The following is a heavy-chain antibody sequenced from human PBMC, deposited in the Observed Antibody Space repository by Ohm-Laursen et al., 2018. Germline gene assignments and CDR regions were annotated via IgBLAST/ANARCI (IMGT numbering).Heavy chain of an antibody. CDR1: GDSVSSDSGA. V-gene: IGHV6-1*01. CDR3: SRGQRNYYAMDV. Sequence: QTLSLTCAISGDSVSSDSGAWNWIRQSPSRGLEWLGGTHYSSKWVYDYAVSVKSRITITPDTSKNQFSLQLNSVTPEDSAVYYCSRGQRNYYAMDVWGQGTTVTVSS. CDR2: THYSSKWVY. J-gene: IGHJ6*02. D-gene: IGHD1-1*01.